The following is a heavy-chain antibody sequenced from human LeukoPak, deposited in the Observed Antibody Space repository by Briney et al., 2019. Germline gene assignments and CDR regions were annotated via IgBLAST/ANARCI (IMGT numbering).Heavy chain of an antibody. CDR3: ARELGSSGYDLGY. J-gene: IGHJ4*02. D-gene: IGHD3-22*01. CDR1: GGSISSYY. V-gene: IGHV4-59*01. CDR2: IYYSGST. Sequence: SETLSLTCTVSGGSISSYYWSWIRQPPGKGLEWIGYIYYSGSTNYNPSLKSRVTISVDTSKNQFSLKLSSVTAVDTAVYYCARELGSSGYDLGYWGQGTLVTVSS.